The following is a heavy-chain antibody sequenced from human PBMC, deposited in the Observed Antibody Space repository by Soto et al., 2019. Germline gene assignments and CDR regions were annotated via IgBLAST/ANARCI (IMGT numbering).Heavy chain of an antibody. CDR3: ARGVLNYYGSGSYYLDY. CDR1: GYTFTSYG. CDR2: ISAYNGNT. J-gene: IGHJ4*02. V-gene: IGHV1-18*03. D-gene: IGHD3-10*01. Sequence: ASVKVSCKASGYTFTSYGISWVRQAPGQGLEWMGWISAYNGNTNYAQKLQGRVTMTTDTSTSTAYMELRSLRSDDMAVYYCARGVLNYYGSGSYYLDYWGQGTLVTVSS.